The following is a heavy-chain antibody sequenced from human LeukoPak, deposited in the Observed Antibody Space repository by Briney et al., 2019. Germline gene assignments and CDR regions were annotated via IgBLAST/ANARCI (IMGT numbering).Heavy chain of an antibody. CDR3: ARRIYSSSTNWFDP. CDR1: GYSFTSYW. J-gene: IGHJ5*02. D-gene: IGHD6-6*01. V-gene: IGHV5-51*01. Sequence: GESLKISCKGSGYSFTSYWIGWVRQMPGRGLEWMGIIYPGDSDTRYSPSFQGQVTISADKSISTAYLQWSSLKASDTAIYYCARRIYSSSTNWFDPWGQGTLVTVSS. CDR2: IYPGDSDT.